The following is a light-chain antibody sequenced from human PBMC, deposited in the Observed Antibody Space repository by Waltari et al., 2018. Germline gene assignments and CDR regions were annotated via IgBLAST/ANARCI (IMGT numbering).Light chain of an antibody. CDR3: CSEGGVSSFV. V-gene: IGLV2-23*02. CDR2: QVT. CDR1: SSDVGSYRF. Sequence: QSALTQPASLFGSPGQSTTISCTGTSSDVGSYRFVSWYQQCPGKDPKLILYQVTKRPSAVSNRVSGSMAGNTASLTIAGIQADDEADYDCCSEGGVSSFVFGTGTKVTVL. J-gene: IGLJ1*01.